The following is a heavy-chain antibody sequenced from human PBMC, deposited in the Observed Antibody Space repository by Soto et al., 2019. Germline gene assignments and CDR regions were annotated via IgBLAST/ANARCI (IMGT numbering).Heavy chain of an antibody. CDR2: IYYSGST. V-gene: IGHV4-39*01. CDR1: GGSISSSSYY. CDR3: ARSSSGSYYYYYYMDV. J-gene: IGHJ6*03. D-gene: IGHD3-10*01. Sequence: SETLSLTCTVSGGSISSSSYYWGWIRQPPGKGLEWIGSIYYSGSTYYNPSLKSRVTISVDTSKNQFSLKLSSVTAADTAVYYCARSSSGSYYYYYYMDVWGKGTTVTVSS.